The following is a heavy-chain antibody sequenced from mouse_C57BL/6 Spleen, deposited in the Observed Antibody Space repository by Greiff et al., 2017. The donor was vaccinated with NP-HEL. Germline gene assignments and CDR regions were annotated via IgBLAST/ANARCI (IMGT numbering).Heavy chain of an antibody. J-gene: IGHJ4*01. CDR2: ISYDGSN. V-gene: IGHV3-6*01. CDR1: GYSITSGYY. CDR3: ARGGLTMDY. D-gene: IGHD3-2*02. Sequence: VQLKESGPGLVKPSQSLSLTCSVTGYSITSGYYWNWIRQFPGNKLEWMGYISYDGSNNYNPSLKNRISITRDTSKNQFFLKLNSVTTEDTATYYCARGGLTMDYWGQGTSVTVPS.